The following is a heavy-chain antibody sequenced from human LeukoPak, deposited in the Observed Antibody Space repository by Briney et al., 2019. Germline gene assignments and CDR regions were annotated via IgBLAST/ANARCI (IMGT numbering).Heavy chain of an antibody. CDR1: GFPFSSYW. CDR3: ASQWFGELLGGDAFDI. J-gene: IGHJ3*02. V-gene: IGHV3-74*01. D-gene: IGHD3-10*01. Sequence: GGSLSLSCAASGFPFSSYWMHWVRRSPGKGLVWVSRINSDGSITSYADSVKGRFTMSRDNAKNTLYLEMTSLRAEDTAVYYCASQWFGELLGGDAFDIWGQGTMVTVSS. CDR2: INSDGSIT.